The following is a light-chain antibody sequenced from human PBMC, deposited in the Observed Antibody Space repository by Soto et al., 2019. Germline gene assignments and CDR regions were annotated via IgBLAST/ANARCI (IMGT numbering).Light chain of an antibody. CDR1: QDIRNH. V-gene: IGKV1-33*01. CDR2: DVS. CDR3: QHYDDLVT. Sequence: DIQMTQSPSSLSASAGDRVIITCQASQDIRNHLNWYQQKPGKPPKLLIYDVSNLATGVPPKFSGGGSGTDFTLTISSLQPEDIATYYCQHYDDLVTFGGGTKVEIK. J-gene: IGKJ4*01.